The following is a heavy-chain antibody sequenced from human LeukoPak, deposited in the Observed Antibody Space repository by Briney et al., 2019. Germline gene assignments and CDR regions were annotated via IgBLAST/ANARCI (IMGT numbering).Heavy chain of an antibody. D-gene: IGHD6-13*01. CDR3: ARRRGSIAAAVKGDGYYYYMDV. V-gene: IGHV4-59*11. CDR2: IYYSGST. J-gene: IGHJ6*03. CDR1: GGSISSHY. Sequence: SETLSLTCTVSGGSISSHYWSWIRQPPGKGLEWIGYIYYSGSTNCNPSLKSRVTISVDTSKNQFSLKLSSVTAADTAVYYCARRRGSIAAAVKGDGYYYYMDVWGKGTTVTVSS.